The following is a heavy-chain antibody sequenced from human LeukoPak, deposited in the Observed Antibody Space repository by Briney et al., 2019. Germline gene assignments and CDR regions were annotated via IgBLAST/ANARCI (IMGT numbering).Heavy chain of an antibody. CDR2: IDPSDSYT. J-gene: IGHJ4*02. V-gene: IGHV5-10-1*01. D-gene: IGHD3-10*01. CDR1: GYTYTNYW. CDR3: ARDYYASGYFDY. Sequence: GASLKISCKGSGYTYTNYWIIWLRQLPGKGLELMGRIDPSDSYTNYSPSFQGHVTLSVDRSINTSYLLWSSLKASDTAMYYCARDYYASGYFDYWGQGTQVTVSS.